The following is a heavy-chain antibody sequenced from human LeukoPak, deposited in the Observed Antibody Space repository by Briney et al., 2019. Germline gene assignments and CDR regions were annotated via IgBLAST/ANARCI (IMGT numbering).Heavy chain of an antibody. CDR2: IKQDGSEK. D-gene: IGHD3-22*01. J-gene: IGHJ6*02. Sequence: GGSLRLSCAVSGFTFSSYWMSWVRQAPGKGLEWVANIKQDGSEKYYVDSVKGRFTISRDNAKNSLYLQMNSLRAGDTAVYYCARNMRASYYYDSSGYYYHYYYGMDVWGQGTTVTVSS. CDR3: ARNMRASYYYDSSGYYYHYYYGMDV. CDR1: GFTFSSYW. V-gene: IGHV3-7*01.